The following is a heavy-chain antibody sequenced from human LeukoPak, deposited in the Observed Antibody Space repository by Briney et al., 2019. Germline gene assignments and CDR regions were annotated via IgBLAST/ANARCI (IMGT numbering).Heavy chain of an antibody. CDR3: TRDSVGYQLLLAPFDY. CDR2: IRSKAYGGTT. V-gene: IGHV3-49*04. D-gene: IGHD2-2*01. Sequence: PGGSLRLSCTASGFTFGDYAMSWVRQAPGKGLEWVGFIRSKAYGGTTEYAASVKGRFTISRDDPKSITYLQMNSLKTEDTAVYYCTRDSVGYQLLLAPFDYWGQGTLVTVSS. J-gene: IGHJ4*02. CDR1: GFTFGDYA.